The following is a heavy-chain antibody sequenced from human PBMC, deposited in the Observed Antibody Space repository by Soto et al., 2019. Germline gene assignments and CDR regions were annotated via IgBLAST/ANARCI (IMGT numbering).Heavy chain of an antibody. Sequence: SETLSLTCSVSGGSINSSSYFWGWVRQPPGKGLEWIGSIYYSGSAYYNPSLRSRVTISVDTSKNQFSLKLSSVTAADTAVFYCARHYSSGSRNWFDPWGQGTLVTVSS. CDR2: IYYSGSA. J-gene: IGHJ5*02. CDR3: ARHYSSGSRNWFDP. CDR1: GGSINSSSYF. D-gene: IGHD6-19*01. V-gene: IGHV4-39*01.